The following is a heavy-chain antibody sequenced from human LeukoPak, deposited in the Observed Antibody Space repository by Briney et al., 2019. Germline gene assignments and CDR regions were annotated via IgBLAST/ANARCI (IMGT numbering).Heavy chain of an antibody. Sequence: GESLTISSKGSGSPFTTYWIGGLRHMPGKGLEWMGIIFPGDSHTRYSPSFQGQVTISADKSISTAYLQWSSLKASDTAMYYCARLLPGLRLVYFDYWGQGTLVTVSS. CDR1: GSPFTTYW. CDR2: IFPGDSHT. D-gene: IGHD3-16*01. V-gene: IGHV5-51*01. J-gene: IGHJ4*02. CDR3: ARLLPGLRLVYFDY.